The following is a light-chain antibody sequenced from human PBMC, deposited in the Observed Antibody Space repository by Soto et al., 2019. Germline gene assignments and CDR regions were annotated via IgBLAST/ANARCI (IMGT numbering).Light chain of an antibody. V-gene: IGLV2-8*01. Sequence: QSALTQPPSASGSPGQSVTISCTGTSTDVGAYNYVSWYQQHPGKAPKLMIYEVTKRPSGVPDRFSGSKSGNTASLTVSGLQTEDEADYYCGSHAGNSNLVFGGGTK. CDR1: STDVGAYNY. J-gene: IGLJ3*02. CDR2: EVT. CDR3: GSHAGNSNLV.